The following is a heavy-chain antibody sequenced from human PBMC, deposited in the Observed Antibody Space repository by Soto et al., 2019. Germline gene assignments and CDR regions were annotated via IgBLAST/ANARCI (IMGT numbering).Heavy chain of an antibody. Sequence: QVQLVESGGGVVQPGRSLRLSCAASGFTFSSYGMHWVRQAPGKGLEWVAVIWYDGSNKYYADSVKGRFTISRDNSKNTLYLQMNSLRAEDTAVYYCARGTWNYGSFDYWGQGTLVTVSS. CDR3: ARGTWNYGSFDY. J-gene: IGHJ4*02. D-gene: IGHD1-7*01. V-gene: IGHV3-33*01. CDR1: GFTFSSYG. CDR2: IWYDGSNK.